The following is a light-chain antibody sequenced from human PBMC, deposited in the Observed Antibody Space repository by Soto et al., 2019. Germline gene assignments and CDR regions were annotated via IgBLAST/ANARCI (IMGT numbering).Light chain of an antibody. V-gene: IGLV2-14*01. CDR3: SSYTSSSTRV. CDR2: DVS. J-gene: IGLJ2*01. Sequence: QSVLTQPASVSGSPGQSITISCTGTSSDVGGYNYVSWYQQHPGKAPKLMIYDVSNRPSGVSNRFSGSKSGNTASLTISGRQDDDEADYYCSSYTSSSTRVFGGGTKLTVL. CDR1: SSDVGGYNY.